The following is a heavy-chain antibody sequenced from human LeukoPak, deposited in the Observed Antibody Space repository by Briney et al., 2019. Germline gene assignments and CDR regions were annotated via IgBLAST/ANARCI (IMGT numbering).Heavy chain of an antibody. V-gene: IGHV5-51*01. D-gene: IGHD6-19*01. Sequence: GESLKISCNGSGYXFTTYWIGWVRQMPGKGLEWMGIIYPGDSGTRYSPSFQGQVTISADKSISTAYLQWSSLKASDTAMYYCARLISNGWYVVEYWGQGTLVTVSS. J-gene: IGHJ4*02. CDR2: IYPGDSGT. CDR1: GYXFTTYW. CDR3: ARLISNGWYVVEY.